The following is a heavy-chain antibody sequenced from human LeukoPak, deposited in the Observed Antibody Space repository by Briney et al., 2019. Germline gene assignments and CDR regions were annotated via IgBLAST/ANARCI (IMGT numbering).Heavy chain of an antibody. Sequence: GGSLRLSCAASGFTFSSYAMHWVRQAPGKGLEWVAVISYDGSNKYYADSVKGRLTISRDNSKNTVHLQMNSLRGEDTAVYYCARVIVAASLYSGMDVWGQGTTVTVSS. CDR3: ARVIVAASLYSGMDV. J-gene: IGHJ6*02. D-gene: IGHD2-15*01. CDR1: GFTFSSYA. CDR2: ISYDGSNK. V-gene: IGHV3-30-3*01.